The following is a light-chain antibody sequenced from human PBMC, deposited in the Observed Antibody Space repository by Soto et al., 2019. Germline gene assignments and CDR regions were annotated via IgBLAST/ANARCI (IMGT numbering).Light chain of an antibody. CDR3: SSYTSSITLI. V-gene: IGLV2-14*03. CDR1: SNDIGGYNY. J-gene: IGLJ2*01. Sequence: QSALTQPASVSGSPGQSITISCTGTSNDIGGYNYVSWYQHHPDKAPKLIIYDVNKRPSGVSNRFSGSKSGNTASLTISGLQAEDEADYYCSSYTSSITLIFGGGTKLTVL. CDR2: DVN.